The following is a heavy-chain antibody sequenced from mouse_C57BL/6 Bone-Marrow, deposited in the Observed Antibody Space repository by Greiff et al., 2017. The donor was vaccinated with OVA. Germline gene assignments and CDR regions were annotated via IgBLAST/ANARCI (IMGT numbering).Heavy chain of an antibody. D-gene: IGHD1-1*01. V-gene: IGHV1-69*01. CDR2: IDPSDSYT. CDR1: GYTFTSYW. CDR3: ARSPITTVVGGFAY. Sequence: QVQLQQPGAELVMPGASVKLSCKASGYTFTSYWMHWVKQRPGQGLEWIGEIDPSDSYTNYNQKFKGKSTLTVDKSSSTAYMQLSSLTSEDSAVYDCARSPITTVVGGFAYWGQGTLVTVSA. J-gene: IGHJ3*01.